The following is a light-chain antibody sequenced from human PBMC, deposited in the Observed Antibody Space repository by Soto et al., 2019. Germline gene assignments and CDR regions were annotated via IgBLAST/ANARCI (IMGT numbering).Light chain of an antibody. CDR1: SSNIGNNY. V-gene: IGLV1-51*01. J-gene: IGLJ1*01. CDR2: DNN. CDR3: GTWDSSLSVYV. Sequence: QSVLTQPPSVSAAPGQKVTISCSGSSSNIGNNYVSWYQQLPGTAPKLLIYDNNKRPSGIPDRFSGSKSGTSATPGITGLQTGDEADYYCGTWDSSLSVYVFGTGTKVTVL.